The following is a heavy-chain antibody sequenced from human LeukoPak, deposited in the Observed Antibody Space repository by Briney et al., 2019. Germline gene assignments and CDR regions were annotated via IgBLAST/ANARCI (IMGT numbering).Heavy chain of an antibody. J-gene: IGHJ4*02. CDR3: ARRLYYYDSSGYYYYFDY. CDR1: GYSFTSYW. D-gene: IGHD3-22*01. CDR2: IYPGDSDT. Sequence: GESLKISCKGSGYSFTSYWIGWVRQMPGKGLEWMGIIYPGDSDTRYSPSFQGQVTISADKSISTAYLQWSSLKASDTAMYYCARRLYYYDSSGYYYYFDYWSQGTLVTVSS. V-gene: IGHV5-51*01.